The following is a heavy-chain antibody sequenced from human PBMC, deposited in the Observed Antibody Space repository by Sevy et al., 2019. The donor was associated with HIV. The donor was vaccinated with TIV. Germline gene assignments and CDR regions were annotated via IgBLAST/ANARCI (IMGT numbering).Heavy chain of an antibody. CDR1: GFSFSNYV. CDR2: ISGTGFST. D-gene: IGHD6-19*01. CDR3: AKGRSSGWDGGFDY. V-gene: IGHV3-23*01. J-gene: IGHJ4*02. Sequence: GGSLRLSCAASGFSFSNYVMSWVRQAPGKGLEWVSSISGTGFSTYYADSVKGRFTISRDNSKITLYLQMNSLSAEDTAVYYCAKGRSSGWDGGFDYWGQGTLVTVSS.